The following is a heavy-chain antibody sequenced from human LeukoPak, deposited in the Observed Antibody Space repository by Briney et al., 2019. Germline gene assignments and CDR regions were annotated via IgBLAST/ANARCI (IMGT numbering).Heavy chain of an antibody. CDR1: GFTFSSYS. CDR2: ISSSSSTI. Sequence: GGSLSLSCAASGFTFSSYSMNWVRQAPGKGLEWVSYISSSSSTIYYADSVKGRFTISRDNSKNTLYLQMNSLRAEDTAVYYCARGGHWGQGTLVTVSS. J-gene: IGHJ4*02. V-gene: IGHV3-48*01. CDR3: ARGGH.